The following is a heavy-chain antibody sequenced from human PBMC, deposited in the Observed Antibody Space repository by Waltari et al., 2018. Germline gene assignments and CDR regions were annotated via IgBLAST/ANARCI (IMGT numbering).Heavy chain of an antibody. D-gene: IGHD4-17*01. CDR2: LFPGDAAT. CDR3: ARDLGYGDYVRFQH. V-gene: IGHV5-51*03. Sequence: EVQLVQSGAEVKKPGESLKISCKGSGYSFTSYWIGWVRQMPGKGLEWMGILFPGDAATRYSPSFQGQVTISADKSISTAYLQWSSLRAEDTAMYYCARDLGYGDYVRFQHWGQGTLVTVSS. CDR1: GYSFTSYW. J-gene: IGHJ1*01.